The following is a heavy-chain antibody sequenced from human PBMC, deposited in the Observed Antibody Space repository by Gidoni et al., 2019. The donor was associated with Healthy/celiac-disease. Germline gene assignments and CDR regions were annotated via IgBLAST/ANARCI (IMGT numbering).Heavy chain of an antibody. CDR3: ARGRRMLVRGVIFDY. J-gene: IGHJ4*02. Sequence: QVQLQQWGAGLLKPSETLSLTCAVSGGSFSGYYWSWIRQPPGKGLEWIGEINHSGSTNYNPSLKSRVTISVDTSKNQLSLKLSSVTAADTAVYYCARGRRMLVRGVIFDYWGQGTLVTVSS. CDR1: GGSFSGYY. CDR2: INHSGST. V-gene: IGHV4-34*01. D-gene: IGHD3-10*01.